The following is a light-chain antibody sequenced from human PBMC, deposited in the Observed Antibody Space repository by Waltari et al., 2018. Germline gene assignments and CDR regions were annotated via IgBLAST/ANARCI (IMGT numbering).Light chain of an antibody. CDR2: YDT. CDR1: DIGITS. V-gene: IGLV3-21*04. Sequence: SYVLTQPPSVSVAPGGTARLTWGGDDIGITSVHWYQQRPGQAPLLVIYYDTNRPSGIPERFSASNSGNTATLTISRVEAGDEADYYCQVWDTDSDQAVFGGGTKLTVL. CDR3: QVWDTDSDQAV. J-gene: IGLJ3*02.